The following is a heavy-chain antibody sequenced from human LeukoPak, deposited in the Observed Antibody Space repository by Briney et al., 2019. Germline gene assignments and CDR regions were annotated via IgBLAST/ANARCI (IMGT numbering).Heavy chain of an antibody. CDR2: IYYSGST. CDR1: GGSISSYY. V-gene: IGHV4-59*01. D-gene: IGHD2-2*01. Sequence: SETLSLTCTVSGGSISSYYWSWIRQPPGKGLEWLGYIYYSGSTNYNPSLKSRVTLSVDTSKNQFSLKLSSVTAADTAVYYCARTYCSSTTCYPGDWGQGTLVTVSS. CDR3: ARTYCSSTTCYPGD. J-gene: IGHJ4*02.